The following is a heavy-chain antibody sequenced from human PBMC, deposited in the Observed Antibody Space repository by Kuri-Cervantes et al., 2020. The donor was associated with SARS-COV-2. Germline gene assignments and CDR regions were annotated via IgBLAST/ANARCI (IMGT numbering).Heavy chain of an antibody. CDR3: ASDPVDTAKDSDYYYGMDV. J-gene: IGHJ6*02. V-gene: IGHV3-11*04. CDR1: GVTLSDSY. D-gene: IGHD5-18*01. Sequence: GESLKISCAASGVTLSDSYMNWIRQAPGKGLEWVSYISASGGTRYYADSVKGRFTISRDNAKNSLYLQMNSLRAEDTAVYYCASDPVDTAKDSDYYYGMDVWGQGTTVTVSS. CDR2: ISASGGTR.